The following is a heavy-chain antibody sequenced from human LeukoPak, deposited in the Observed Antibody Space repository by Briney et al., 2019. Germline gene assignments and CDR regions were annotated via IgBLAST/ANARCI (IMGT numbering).Heavy chain of an antibody. V-gene: IGHV7-4-1*02. CDR1: GYTFNTYA. Sequence: ASVKVSCKASGYTFNTYAMNWVRQAPGQGPEWMGWINTNTGNPTYAQGFTGRFVFSLDTSVSTAYLQISSLKAEDTAVYYCATSPGIAAPSGYYFDHWGQGTLVTVSS. J-gene: IGHJ4*02. D-gene: IGHD6-13*01. CDR3: ATSPGIAAPSGYYFDH. CDR2: INTNTGNP.